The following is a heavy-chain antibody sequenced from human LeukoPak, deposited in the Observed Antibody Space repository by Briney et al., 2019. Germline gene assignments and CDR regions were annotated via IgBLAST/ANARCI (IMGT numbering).Heavy chain of an antibody. J-gene: IGHJ1*01. Sequence: GGSLRLSCAASGFTFSSYSMNWVRQAPGKGLEWVSSVSSSSSYIYYADSVKGRFTISRDNAKNSLYLQMNSLRAEDTAVYYCARDLHYYDSSGYYPEYFQHWGQGTLVTVSS. CDR2: VSSSSSYI. V-gene: IGHV3-21*01. CDR3: ARDLHYYDSSGYYPEYFQH. D-gene: IGHD3-22*01. CDR1: GFTFSSYS.